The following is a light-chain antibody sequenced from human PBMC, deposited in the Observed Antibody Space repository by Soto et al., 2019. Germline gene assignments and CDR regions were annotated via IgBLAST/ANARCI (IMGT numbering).Light chain of an antibody. J-gene: IGLJ1*01. V-gene: IGLV2-14*01. CDR1: SRDVGGYNY. Sequence: QSALTQPASVSGSPGQSITISCTGTSRDVGGYNYVSWHQQHPGKAPKVIITEVSNRPSGVSNRFSGSKSGNTASLTISGLQAEDEADYYCATWDDNVYVFGTGTKLTVL. CDR3: ATWDDNVYV. CDR2: EVS.